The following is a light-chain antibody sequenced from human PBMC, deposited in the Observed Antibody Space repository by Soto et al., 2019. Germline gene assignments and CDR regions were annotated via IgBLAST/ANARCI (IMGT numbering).Light chain of an antibody. Sequence: DIQMTQSPSSLSASVGDRVTIACQANQDIGNYLNWYQQKPGKAPRLLIYDASNLEIGVPSRFNCSGTGTKFNFTISNLQPEDIATYYCQQYDTLPPYTFGQGTKVELK. J-gene: IGKJ2*01. CDR3: QQYDTLPPYT. CDR2: DAS. CDR1: QDIGNY. V-gene: IGKV1-33*01.